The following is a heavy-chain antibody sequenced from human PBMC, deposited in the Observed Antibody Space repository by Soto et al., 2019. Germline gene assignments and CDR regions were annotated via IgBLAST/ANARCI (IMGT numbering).Heavy chain of an antibody. V-gene: IGHV3-15*07. Sequence: EVQMVESGGGLVKPGGSLRLSCAASDFTFNNAWMNWVRQAPGKGLEWVGRVISKTDGGTTDYAAPVKGRFTISRDDSKNTLYLQMNSLKTEYTAVYYWSTCIAARLCGMDVWGQGTTVTVSS. D-gene: IGHD6-6*01. CDR2: VISKTDGGTT. J-gene: IGHJ6*02. CDR1: DFTFNNAW. CDR3: STCIAARLCGMDV.